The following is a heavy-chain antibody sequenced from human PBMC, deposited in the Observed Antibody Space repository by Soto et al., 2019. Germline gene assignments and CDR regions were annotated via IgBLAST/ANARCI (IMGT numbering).Heavy chain of an antibody. CDR3: ARGNDWKSSTFDI. CDR1: GGSLTDHY. V-gene: IGHV4-59*11. J-gene: IGHJ3*02. D-gene: IGHD2-21*01. Sequence: QVQLQESGPGLVKPSETLSLTCTVAGGSLTDHYWNWFRQSPGRGLQWIGYVSYSGATSYNPSRASPVTMTVVTSENQFSLNLRSVTAADTVVYFCARGNDWKSSTFDIWGQWTMVSVSS. CDR2: VSYSGAT.